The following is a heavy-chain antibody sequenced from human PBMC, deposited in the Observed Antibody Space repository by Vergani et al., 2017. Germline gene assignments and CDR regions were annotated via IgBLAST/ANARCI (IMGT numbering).Heavy chain of an antibody. J-gene: IGHJ3*02. V-gene: IGHV4-61*02. CDR1: GGSFSTGGQS. D-gene: IGHD2-2*01. Sequence: QVQLQESGPGLVKPSQTLYLTFTVSGGSFSTGGQSWTWLRQSAGKGLDWIGRSYTSRATNYNPSLKSRTTLSIDTSKNQFSLDLRSVTAADTAVYDCANADTFCGSSKSHRDAIDMFAIWGRGTMVTVSS. CDR2: SYTSRAT. CDR3: ANADTFCGSSKSHRDAIDMFAI.